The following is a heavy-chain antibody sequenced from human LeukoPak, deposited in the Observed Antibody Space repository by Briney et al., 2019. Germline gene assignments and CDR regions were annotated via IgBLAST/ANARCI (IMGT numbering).Heavy chain of an antibody. D-gene: IGHD3-10*01. Sequence: GGSLRLSCAASGFTFSSYGMHWVRQAPGKGLEWVSTISGSGDGTYYADSVKGRFTISRDNSKNTLLLQMSSLSADDTALYYCAKGRLQEGTVFRGVITPVDYWGQGTLVTVTS. J-gene: IGHJ4*02. V-gene: IGHV3-23*01. CDR3: AKGRLQEGTVFRGVITPVDY. CDR1: GFTFSSYG. CDR2: ISGSGDGT.